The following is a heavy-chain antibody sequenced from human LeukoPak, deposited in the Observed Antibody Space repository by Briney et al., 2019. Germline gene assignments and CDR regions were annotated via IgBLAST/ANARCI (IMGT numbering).Heavy chain of an antibody. CDR2: INPSGGST. J-gene: IGHJ4*02. Sequence: ASVKVSCKASGYTFTSYYMHWVRQAPGQGLEWMGIINPSGGSTSYAQKFQGRVTMTRDTSTSTVYMEPSSLRSEDTAVYYCARNIVVVPAALYFDYWGQGTLVTVSS. V-gene: IGHV1-46*03. D-gene: IGHD2-2*01. CDR1: GYTFTSYY. CDR3: ARNIVVVPAALYFDY.